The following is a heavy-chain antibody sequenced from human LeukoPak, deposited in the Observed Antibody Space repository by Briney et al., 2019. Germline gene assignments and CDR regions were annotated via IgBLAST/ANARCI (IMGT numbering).Heavy chain of an antibody. D-gene: IGHD1-26*01. CDR1: GFTFSSYA. V-gene: IGHV3-23*01. Sequence: GGSLRLSCAASGFTFSSYAMSWVRQAPGKGLEWVSAISGSGGSTYYADSVKGRFTISRDNSKNTLYLQMNSLRAEDTAVYYCATIIVGAGRAPGLAIDYWGQGTLVTVSS. CDR2: ISGSGGST. CDR3: ATIIVGAGRAPGLAIDY. J-gene: IGHJ4*02.